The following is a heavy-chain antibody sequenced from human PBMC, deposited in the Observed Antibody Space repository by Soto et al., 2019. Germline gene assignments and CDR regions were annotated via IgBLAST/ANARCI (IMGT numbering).Heavy chain of an antibody. D-gene: IGHD3-3*01. Sequence: SETLSLTCTVSGGSISSSSYYWGWIRQPPGKGLEWIGSIYYSGSTYYNPSLKSRVTISVDTPKNQFSLKLSSVTAADTAVYYCARNYYDFWSGYFLGPDYWGQGTLVTVSS. J-gene: IGHJ4*02. CDR3: ARNYYDFWSGYFLGPDY. CDR2: IYYSGST. CDR1: GGSISSSSYY. V-gene: IGHV4-39*01.